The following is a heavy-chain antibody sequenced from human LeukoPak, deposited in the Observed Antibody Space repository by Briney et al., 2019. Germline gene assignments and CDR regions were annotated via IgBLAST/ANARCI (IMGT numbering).Heavy chain of an antibody. V-gene: IGHV3-23*01. Sequence: PGGSLRLSCAASGFTFSSYAMSWVRPAPGKGLEWISAISGSGGSTYYADSVKGRFTISRDNSKNTLYLQMNSLRAEDTAVYYCAKDLEHSSSSAYYYYGMDVWGQGTTVTVSS. CDR3: AKDLEHSSSSAYYYYGMDV. J-gene: IGHJ6*02. CDR1: GFTFSSYA. D-gene: IGHD6-6*01. CDR2: ISGSGGST.